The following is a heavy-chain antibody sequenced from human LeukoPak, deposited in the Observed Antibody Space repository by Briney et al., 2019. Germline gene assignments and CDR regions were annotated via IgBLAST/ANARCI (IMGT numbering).Heavy chain of an antibody. J-gene: IGHJ4*02. Sequence: SETLSLTCTVSGGSISSGDYYWSWIRQPPGKGLEWIGYIYYSGSTHYNPSLKSRVTISVDTSKNQFSLKLSSVTAADTAVYYCARTYSSSWYDYWGQGTLVTVSS. V-gene: IGHV4-30-4*01. CDR1: GGSISSGDYY. D-gene: IGHD6-13*01. CDR2: IYYSGST. CDR3: ARTYSSSWYDY.